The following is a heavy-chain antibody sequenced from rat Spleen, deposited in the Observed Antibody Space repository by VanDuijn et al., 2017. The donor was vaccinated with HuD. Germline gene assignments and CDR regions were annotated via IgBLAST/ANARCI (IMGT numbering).Heavy chain of an antibody. D-gene: IGHD4-3*01. CDR1: GFNFNDYW. CDR3: VREAFGVDY. V-gene: IGHV4-2*01. CDR2: INKDSSTI. J-gene: IGHJ2*01. Sequence: EVKLVESGGGLVQPGRSLKLSCAASGFNFNDYWMGWVRQAPGKGLEWIGEINKDSSTIKFIPSLKDKFTVSRDNAQNTLYLQMSELGSEDTAIYYCVREAFGVDYWGQGVMVTVSS.